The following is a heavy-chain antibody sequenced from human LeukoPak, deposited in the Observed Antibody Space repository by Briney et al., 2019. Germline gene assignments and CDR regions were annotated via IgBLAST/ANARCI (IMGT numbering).Heavy chain of an antibody. CDR2: IGTAGDT. CDR1: GFTFSSYD. CDR3: ARDHYYGSGSAEFDY. Sequence: GGSLRLSCAASGFTFSSYDMHWVRQATGKGLEWVSAIGTAGDTNYPGSVKGRFTISRENAKNSLYLQMNSLRAEDTAVYYCARDHYYGSGSAEFDYWGQGTLVTVSS. D-gene: IGHD3-10*01. J-gene: IGHJ4*02. V-gene: IGHV3-13*01.